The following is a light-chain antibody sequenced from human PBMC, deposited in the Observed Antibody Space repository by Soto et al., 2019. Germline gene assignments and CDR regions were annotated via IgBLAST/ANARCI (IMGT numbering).Light chain of an antibody. CDR3: QSYDSSLVV. Sequence: QAVVTQPPSVPGAPGQRVTISCTGSSSNIGAGYDVHWYQQLPGTAPKLLIYGNSNRPSGVPDRFSGSKSGTSASLAITGLQAEDEADYYCQSYDSSLVVFGGGTKLTVL. CDR2: GNS. CDR1: SSNIGAGYD. J-gene: IGLJ3*02. V-gene: IGLV1-40*01.